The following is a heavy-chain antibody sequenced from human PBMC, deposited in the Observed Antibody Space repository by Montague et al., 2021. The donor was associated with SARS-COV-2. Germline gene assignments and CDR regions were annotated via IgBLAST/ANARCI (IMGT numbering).Heavy chain of an antibody. V-gene: IGHV3-53*01. CDR3: AGQLWLRGAFDY. J-gene: IGHJ4*02. D-gene: IGHD5-18*01. CDR2: IYSGGST. CDR1: GLTVSSNY. Sequence: SLRLSCAASGLTVSSNYMSWVRQAPGKGLEWVSVIYSGGSTYYADSVKGRFTISRDNSKNALYLQMNSLRAEDTAVYYRAGQLWLRGAFDYWGQGTLVTVSS.